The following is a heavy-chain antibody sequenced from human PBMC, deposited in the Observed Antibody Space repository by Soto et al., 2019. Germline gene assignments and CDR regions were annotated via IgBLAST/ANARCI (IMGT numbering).Heavy chain of an antibody. CDR2: ISGNGETT. Sequence: EVQLLESGGGLVQPGGSLRLSCAASGFTFSSSAMSWVRQAPGKGLDWVSAISGNGETTYYADSVKGRFTISRDISKNTLYLQMNSLRAEDTAVYYCAKIRGYDLGSTTFQHWGQGTLVTVSS. CDR3: AKIRGYDLGSTTFQH. CDR1: GFTFSSSA. D-gene: IGHD5-12*01. J-gene: IGHJ1*01. V-gene: IGHV3-23*01.